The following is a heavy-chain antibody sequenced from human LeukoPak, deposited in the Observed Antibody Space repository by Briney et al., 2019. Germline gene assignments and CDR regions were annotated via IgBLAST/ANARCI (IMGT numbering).Heavy chain of an antibody. D-gene: IGHD5-18*01. J-gene: IGHJ4*02. CDR1: GFTFSSYS. Sequence: GGSLRLSCAASGFTFSSYSMNWVRQAPGKGLEWVSSISSSSNYIYYVDSVKGRFTISRDNAKNSLYLQMNSLRAEDTAVYYCARGDTAMALYYFDYWGQGTLVTVSS. CDR3: ARGDTAMALYYFDY. V-gene: IGHV3-21*01. CDR2: ISSSSNYI.